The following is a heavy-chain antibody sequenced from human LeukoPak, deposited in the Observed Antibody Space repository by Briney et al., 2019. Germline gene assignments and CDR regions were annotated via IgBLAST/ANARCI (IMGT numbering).Heavy chain of an antibody. CDR2: INAGNGNT. V-gene: IGHV1-3*01. CDR3: ARDLRPTHYGSGKNAFDI. J-gene: IGHJ3*02. CDR1: GYTFTSYA. Sequence: GASVKVSCKASGYTFTSYAMHWVRQAPGQRLEWMGWINAGNGNTKYSQKFQGRVTITRDTSASTAYMELSSLRSDDTAVYYCARDLRPTHYGSGKNAFDIWGQGTMVTVSS. D-gene: IGHD3-10*01.